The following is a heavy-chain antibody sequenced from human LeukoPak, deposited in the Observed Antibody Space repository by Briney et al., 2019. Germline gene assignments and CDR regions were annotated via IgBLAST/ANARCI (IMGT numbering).Heavy chain of an antibody. CDR3: ARDGGLSRWEPSDY. D-gene: IGHD1-26*01. CDR1: GFTFSSYG. J-gene: IGHJ4*02. V-gene: IGHV3-23*01. CDR2: ISGSGGST. Sequence: GGSLRLSCAASGFTFSSYGMSWVRQAPGKGLEWVSAISGSGGSTYYADSVQGRFTISRDTSKNTLYLQMNSLRAEDTAVYYCARDGGLSRWEPSDYWGQGTLVTVSS.